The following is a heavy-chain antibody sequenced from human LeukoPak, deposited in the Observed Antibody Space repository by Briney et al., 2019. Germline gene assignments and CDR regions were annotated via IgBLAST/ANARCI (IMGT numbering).Heavy chain of an antibody. CDR3: AKDTFGYSSGWYGP. J-gene: IGHJ5*02. CDR1: GCTFSSYA. CDR2: ISGSGGST. Sequence: GGSLRLSCAASGCTFSSYAMSWVRPAPGKGLEWVSAISGSGGSTYYADSVKGRFTISRDNSKNTLYLQMNSLRAEDTAVYYCAKDTFGYSSGWYGPWGQGTLVTVSS. V-gene: IGHV3-23*01. D-gene: IGHD6-19*01.